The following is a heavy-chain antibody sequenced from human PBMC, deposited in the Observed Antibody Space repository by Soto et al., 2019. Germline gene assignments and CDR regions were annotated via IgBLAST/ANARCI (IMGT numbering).Heavy chain of an antibody. CDR3: ARVRYYGSGSLYYYYGMDV. CDR1: GGTFSSYA. J-gene: IGHJ6*02. CDR2: IIPIFGTA. D-gene: IGHD3-10*01. V-gene: IGHV1-69*13. Sequence: SVKVSCKASGGTFSSYAISWVRQAPGQGLEWMGGIIPIFGTANYAQKFQGRVTITADESTSTAYMELSSLRSEDTAVYYCARVRYYGSGSLYYYYGMDVWGQGTTVTVSS.